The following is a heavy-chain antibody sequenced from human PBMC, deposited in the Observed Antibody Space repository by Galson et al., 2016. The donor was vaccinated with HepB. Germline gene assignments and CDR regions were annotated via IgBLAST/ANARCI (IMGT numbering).Heavy chain of an antibody. CDR3: ARGVTGTPYFDS. Sequence: SETLSLTCNVSGGSISSYFWSWIRQTPGKELEWIGYIYKTGSTNYSPSLKSRVTISVDTSRNQFSLKVHSVTAADTAVYYCARGVTGTPYFDSWGQGALVTVSS. D-gene: IGHD1-14*01. V-gene: IGHV4-59*01. CDR1: GGSISSYF. J-gene: IGHJ4*02. CDR2: IYKTGST.